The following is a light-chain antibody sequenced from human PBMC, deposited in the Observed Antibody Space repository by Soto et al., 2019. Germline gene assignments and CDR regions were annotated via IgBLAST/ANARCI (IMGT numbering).Light chain of an antibody. CDR1: QSVLYSSNNKNC. Sequence: DIVMTQSPDSLAVSLGERATIKCKSSQSVLYSSNNKNCLAWYQQKPGQPPKLLIYWASTRESGVPDRFSGSGSGTDFTLTISSLQAEDVAVYYCQQYYSILRTFGQGTKVEIK. CDR2: WAS. J-gene: IGKJ1*01. V-gene: IGKV4-1*01. CDR3: QQYYSILRT.